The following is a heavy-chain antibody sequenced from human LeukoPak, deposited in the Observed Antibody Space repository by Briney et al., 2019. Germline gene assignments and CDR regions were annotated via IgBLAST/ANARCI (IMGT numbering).Heavy chain of an antibody. CDR2: IKQDGSEK. Sequence: PGGSLRLSCAASGFTFSSYWMSWVRRAPGKGLEWVANIKQDGSEKYYVDSVKGRFTISRDNAKNSLFLQMNSLRAEDTAIYYCATYRQVLLPFESWGQGTLVTVSS. CDR1: GFTFSSYW. V-gene: IGHV3-7*03. J-gene: IGHJ4*02. D-gene: IGHD2-8*02. CDR3: ATYRQVLLPFES.